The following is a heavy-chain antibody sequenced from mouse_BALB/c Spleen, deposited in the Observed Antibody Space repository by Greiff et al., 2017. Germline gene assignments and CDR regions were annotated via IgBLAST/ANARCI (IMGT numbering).Heavy chain of an antibody. V-gene: IGHV2-9*02. D-gene: IGHD1-1*01. CDR3: ARDPYYYGSSYWYFDV. CDR2: IWAGGST. Sequence: VQLQQSGPGLVAPSQSLSITCTVSGFSLTSYGVHWVRQPPGKGLEWLGVIWAGGSTNYNSALMSRLSISKDNSKSQVFLKMNSLQTDDTAMYYCARDPYYYGSSYWYFDVWGAGTTVTVSS. J-gene: IGHJ1*01. CDR1: GFSLTSYG.